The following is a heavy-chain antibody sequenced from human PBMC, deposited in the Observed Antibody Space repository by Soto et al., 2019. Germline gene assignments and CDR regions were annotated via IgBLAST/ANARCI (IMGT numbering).Heavy chain of an antibody. CDR2: IYSGGST. CDR3: AREIVVARGASYFDY. D-gene: IGHD2-2*01. V-gene: IGHV3-66*01. J-gene: IGHJ4*02. Sequence: GGSLRLSCAVSGFTVSSTYMNWVRQAPGKGLAWVSVIYSGGSTYYADSVKGRFTISRDNSKNTLYLQMNSLRAEDTAVYYCAREIVVARGASYFDYWGPGTLVTVSS. CDR1: GFTVSSTY.